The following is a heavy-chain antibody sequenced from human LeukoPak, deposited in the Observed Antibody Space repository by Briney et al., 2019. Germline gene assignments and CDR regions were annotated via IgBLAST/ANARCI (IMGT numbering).Heavy chain of an antibody. CDR3: ARDNMVVAATHWFDP. Sequence: GGSLRLSCAASGFTFSSYWMSWVRQAPGKGLEWVANIKQDGSEKYYVDSAKGRFTISRDNAKNSLYLQMNSLRAEDTAVYYCARDNMVVAATHWFDPWGQGTLVTVSS. V-gene: IGHV3-7*01. J-gene: IGHJ5*02. CDR2: IKQDGSEK. D-gene: IGHD2-15*01. CDR1: GFTFSSYW.